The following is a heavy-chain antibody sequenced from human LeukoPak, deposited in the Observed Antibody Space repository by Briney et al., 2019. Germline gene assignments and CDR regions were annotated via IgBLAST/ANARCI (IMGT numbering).Heavy chain of an antibody. V-gene: IGHV5-51*01. J-gene: IGHJ5*02. CDR1: GYSFTTYW. CDR2: IYPDDSDT. CDR3: ARQRRASGTVNWFDP. D-gene: IGHD3-10*01. Sequence: GESLKISCETSGYSFTTYWIGWVRQRPGTGLEWVGAIYPDDSDTRYSPSFQGQVAISADRSIRTAYLKWNSLKASDTGMYNCARQRRASGTVNWFDPWGQGTLVTVSS.